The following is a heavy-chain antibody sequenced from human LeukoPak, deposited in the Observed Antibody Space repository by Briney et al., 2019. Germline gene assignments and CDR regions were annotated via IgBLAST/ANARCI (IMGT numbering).Heavy chain of an antibody. V-gene: IGHV3-23*01. CDR2: IGSSGANT. CDR3: ARGAYSSSAFDY. D-gene: IGHD6-6*01. J-gene: IGHJ4*02. CDR1: GFTFSNYV. Sequence: GGSLRLSCAASGFTFSNYVMSWVRQAPRKGLEWVSLIGSSGANTYYADSVKGRFTISRDNSKNTLYLQMNSLRGEDTAVYYCARGAYSSSAFDYWGQGTLVTVSS.